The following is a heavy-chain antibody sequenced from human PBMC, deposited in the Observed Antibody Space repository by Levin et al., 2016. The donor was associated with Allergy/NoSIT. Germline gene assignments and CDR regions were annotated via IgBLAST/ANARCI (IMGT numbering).Heavy chain of an antibody. V-gene: IGHV4-59*01. CDR2: IYYSGST. D-gene: IGHD6-19*01. Sequence: WIRQPPGKGLEWIGYIYYSGSTNYNPSLKSRVTISVDTSKNQFSLKLSSVTAADTAVYYCARVYHGLARVSYYYYMDVWGKGTTVTVSS. J-gene: IGHJ6*03. CDR3: ARVYHGLARVSYYYYMDV.